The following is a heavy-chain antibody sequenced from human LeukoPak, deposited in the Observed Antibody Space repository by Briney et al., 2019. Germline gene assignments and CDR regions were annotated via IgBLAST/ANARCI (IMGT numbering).Heavy chain of an antibody. CDR1: GGSISSGGYY. D-gene: IGHD3-22*01. V-gene: IGHV4-31*03. J-gene: IGHJ4*02. CDR2: IYYSGST. CDR3: AREHYDSSGYYDDY. Sequence: SETLSLTCTVSGGSISSGGYYWSWIRQHPGKGLEWIGYIYYSGSTYYNPSLKSRVTISVDTSKNQFSLKLSSVTAADTAVYCCAREHYDSSGYYDDYWGQGTLVTVSS.